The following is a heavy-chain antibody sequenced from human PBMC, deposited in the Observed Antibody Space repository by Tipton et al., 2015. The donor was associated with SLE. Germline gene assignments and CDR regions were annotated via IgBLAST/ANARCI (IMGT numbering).Heavy chain of an antibody. CDR2: IYYSGST. CDR3: ARGYYYMDV. J-gene: IGHJ6*03. CDR1: GGSISSYY. V-gene: IGHV4-59*01. Sequence: PSLTCTVSGGSISSYYWSWIRQPPGKGLEWIGYIYYSGSTNYNPSLKSRVTISVDTSKNQFSLKLSSVTAADTAVYYCARGYYYMDVWGKGTTVTVSS.